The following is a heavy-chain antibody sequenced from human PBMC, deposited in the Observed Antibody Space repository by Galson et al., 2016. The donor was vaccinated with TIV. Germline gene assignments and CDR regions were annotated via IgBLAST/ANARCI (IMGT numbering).Heavy chain of an antibody. V-gene: IGHV1-24*01. D-gene: IGHD3-22*01. Sequence: SVKVSCKVSGDSLSELVMHWGRQAPGKGLEWMGGFDPEVGKTIYAQKLEGRVTMTADTSTDTAYMELGSLRFEDTAIYYCATVAWFPGLSLDNWGQGTQVTVSS. J-gene: IGHJ4*02. CDR2: FDPEVGKT. CDR1: GDSLSELV. CDR3: ATVAWFPGLSLDN.